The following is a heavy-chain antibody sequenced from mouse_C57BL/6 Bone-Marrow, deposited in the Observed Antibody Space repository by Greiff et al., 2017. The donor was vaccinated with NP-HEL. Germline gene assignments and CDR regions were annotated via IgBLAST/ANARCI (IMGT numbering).Heavy chain of an antibody. CDR1: GYTFTDYE. Sequence: QVQLQQSGAELVRPGASVTLSCKASGYTFTDYEMHWVKQTPVHGLEWIGAIDPETGGTAYNQKVKGKAILTADKSSSTAYMELRSLTSEDSAVYYCTRTGTDYWGQGTTLTVSS. CDR3: TRTGTDY. D-gene: IGHD4-1*01. V-gene: IGHV1-15*01. CDR2: IDPETGGT. J-gene: IGHJ2*01.